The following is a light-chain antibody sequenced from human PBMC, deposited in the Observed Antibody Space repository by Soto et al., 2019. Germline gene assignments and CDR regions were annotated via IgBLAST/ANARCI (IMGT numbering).Light chain of an antibody. CDR1: QGISRK. Sequence: IVMTQSPATLSVAPGESVTFSCRASQGISRKVAWYQHKPGQAPRLLISGASTGATGIPARFSGSGSGTDFTLTISRLEPEDFAVYYCQQYGSSITFGPGTKVDI. CDR3: QQYGSSIT. CDR2: GAS. J-gene: IGKJ3*01. V-gene: IGKV3-15*01.